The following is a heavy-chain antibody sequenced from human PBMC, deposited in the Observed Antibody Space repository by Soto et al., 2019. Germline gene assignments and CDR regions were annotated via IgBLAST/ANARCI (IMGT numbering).Heavy chain of an antibody. Sequence: QVQLVQSGTEVKKPGASVKVSCKASGYTFRSYGISWVRQAPGQGLEWMGWISGYNGNTHYSQKFQGKVTMTTDTSTSTAYMELSNLRSDDPAVYYCAKADSNYAGRFSYFYMDVWGTGTMVTVSS. CDR2: ISGYNGNT. CDR1: GYTFRSYG. CDR3: AKADSNYAGRFSYFYMDV. D-gene: IGHD4-4*01. V-gene: IGHV1-18*01. J-gene: IGHJ6*03.